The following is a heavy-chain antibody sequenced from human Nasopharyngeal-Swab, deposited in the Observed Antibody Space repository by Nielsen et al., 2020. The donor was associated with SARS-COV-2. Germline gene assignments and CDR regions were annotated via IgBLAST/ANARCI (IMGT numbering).Heavy chain of an antibody. CDR1: GYTFTSYY. CDR3: ARGPFYFWSGRHYFDY. CDR2: IIPIFGTA. Sequence: SVKVSCKASGYTFTSYYMHWVRQAPGQGLEWMGGIIPIFGTANYAQKFQGRVTITADESTSTAYMELSSLRSEDTAVYYCARGPFYFWSGRHYFDYWGQGTLVTVSS. J-gene: IGHJ4*02. V-gene: IGHV1-69*13. D-gene: IGHD3-3*01.